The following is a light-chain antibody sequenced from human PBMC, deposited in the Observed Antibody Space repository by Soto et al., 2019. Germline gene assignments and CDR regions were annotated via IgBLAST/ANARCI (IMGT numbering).Light chain of an antibody. CDR2: DAS. V-gene: IGKV3-11*01. J-gene: IGKJ5*01. CDR3: QQRSNWPIT. CDR1: QSVSSY. Sequence: EIVLTQSPATLSLSPGERATLSCRASQSVSSYLAWYQQKPGQAPRLLIYDASNRATGIPARLSGSGSGTDFTLTISSLEPEDFPVYYCQQRSNWPITFGQGTRLEIK.